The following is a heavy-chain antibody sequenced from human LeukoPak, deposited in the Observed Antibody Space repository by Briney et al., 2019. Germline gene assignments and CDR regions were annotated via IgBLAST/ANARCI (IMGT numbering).Heavy chain of an antibody. D-gene: IGHD3-9*01. Sequence: GSPKVSCEASRYTLSGFYVHWGPQAPRHRREGRGWLNPNSVGTQYGQKFQGRVTMSRDKSISTAYMELSRLSSDDTEVYYCARDSVLFRYIDWLLYGDKNNACYTWGQGTMVTVSS. CDR2: LNPNSVGT. J-gene: IGHJ3*02. CDR1: RYTLSGFY. CDR3: ARDSVLFRYIDWLLYGDKNNACYT. V-gene: IGHV1-2*02.